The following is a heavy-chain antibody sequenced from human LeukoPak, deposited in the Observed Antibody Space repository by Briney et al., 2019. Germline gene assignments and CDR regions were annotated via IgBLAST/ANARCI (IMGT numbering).Heavy chain of an antibody. CDR2: INSKTDGGTT. J-gene: IGHJ4*02. CDR1: GFTFSNAW. Sequence: GGSLRLSCAASGFTFSNAWMNWVRQAPGKGLEWVGRINSKTDGGTTDYAAPVKGRFTISRDDSKNTLYLQMNSLKTEDTAVYYCTTGALFIDYWGQGTLVTVSS. V-gene: IGHV3-15*07. CDR3: TTGALFIDY.